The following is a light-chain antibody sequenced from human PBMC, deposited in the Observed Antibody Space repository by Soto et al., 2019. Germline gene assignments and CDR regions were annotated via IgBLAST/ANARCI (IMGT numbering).Light chain of an antibody. J-gene: IGLJ1*01. CDR3: CSYAGSYPFV. Sequence: QSVLTQPRSVSGSPGQSVTISGPGTSSDVGGYNYVSWYQHHPGKAPKLMIYDVDKRPSGVPGRFSGSKSGNTASLTISGLQAEDEADYYCCSYAGSYPFVFGTGTKVTVL. V-gene: IGLV2-11*01. CDR2: DVD. CDR1: SSDVGGYNY.